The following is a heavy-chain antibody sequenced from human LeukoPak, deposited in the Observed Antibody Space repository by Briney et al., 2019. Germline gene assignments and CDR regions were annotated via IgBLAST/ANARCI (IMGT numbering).Heavy chain of an antibody. D-gene: IGHD5-24*01. CDR3: ARVTGGYNLVDY. Sequence: GGSLRLSCAASGFSFSVYWMHWVRQAPGKGLVWVSRISNDGGVTLYADSVKGRFAMSSDNAKNTLYLQMNSLRAEDTAVYYCARVTGGYNLVDYWGQGTLVTVSS. V-gene: IGHV3-74*01. CDR1: GFSFSVYW. CDR2: ISNDGGVT. J-gene: IGHJ4*02.